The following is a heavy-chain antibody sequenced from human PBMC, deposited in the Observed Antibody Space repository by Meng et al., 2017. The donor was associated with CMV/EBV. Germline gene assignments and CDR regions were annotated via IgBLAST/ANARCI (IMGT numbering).Heavy chain of an antibody. CDR1: GGSISSYY. D-gene: IGHD3-3*01. J-gene: IGHJ6*02. CDR2: ISSSSSYI. CDR3: ARDKVLRFLEVSYYYYGMDV. V-gene: IGHV3-21*01. Sequence: ETLSLTCTVSGGSISSYYWSWIRQPPGKGLEWVSSISSSSSYIYYADSVKGRFTISRDNAKNSLYLQMNSLRAEDTAVYYCARDKVLRFLEVSYYYYGMDVWGQGTTVTVSS.